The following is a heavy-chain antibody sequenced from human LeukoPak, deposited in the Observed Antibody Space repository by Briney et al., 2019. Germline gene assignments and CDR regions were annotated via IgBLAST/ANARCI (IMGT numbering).Heavy chain of an antibody. CDR2: IKSKSDDGTA. CDR1: GLTFRNAW. Sequence: GGSLRLSCAASGLTFRNAWMSWVRQAPGKGLEWVGRIKSKSDDGTAEYAVLVKGRFTISRDDSKNTLFLQMNSLKTEDTAAYYCTTYGSVSFHSDCWGQGTLVTVSS. V-gene: IGHV3-15*05. J-gene: IGHJ4*02. CDR3: TTYGSVSFHSDC. D-gene: IGHD6-25*01.